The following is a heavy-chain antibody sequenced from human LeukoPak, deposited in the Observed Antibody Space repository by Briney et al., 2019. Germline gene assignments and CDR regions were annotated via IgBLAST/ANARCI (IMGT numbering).Heavy chain of an antibody. Sequence: ASVKVSCKASGYTFSDYYIHWVRQAPGQGLEWMGWINPNSGGTNYAQKFQGRVTMTRDTSISTAYMELSRLRSDDTAVYYCALPPRYYYDSSGYSQQWGQGILVTVSS. D-gene: IGHD3-22*01. V-gene: IGHV1-2*02. CDR2: INPNSGGT. CDR1: GYTFSDYY. J-gene: IGHJ1*01. CDR3: ALPPRYYYDSSGYSQQ.